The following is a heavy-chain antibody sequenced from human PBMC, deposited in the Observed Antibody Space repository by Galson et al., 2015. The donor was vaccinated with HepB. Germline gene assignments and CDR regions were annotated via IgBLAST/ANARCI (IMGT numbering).Heavy chain of an antibody. CDR2: ISASGSST. J-gene: IGHJ4*02. CDR1: GFTFSSYA. Sequence: SLRLSCAASGFTFSSYAMSWVRQAPGKGLEWVSAISASGSSTYYVDSVKGRFTISRDNSKNTLYLQMNSLRADDTAIYFCANTLGGAVPPYGYWGQGTLVTVSS. D-gene: IGHD3-10*01. V-gene: IGHV3-23*01. CDR3: ANTLGGAVPPYGY.